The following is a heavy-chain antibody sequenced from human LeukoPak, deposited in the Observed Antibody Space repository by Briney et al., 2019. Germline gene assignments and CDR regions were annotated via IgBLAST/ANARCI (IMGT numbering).Heavy chain of an antibody. D-gene: IGHD5-18*01. CDR3: ARDTANTAMVNYYYYGMDV. V-gene: IGHV1-69*13. J-gene: IGHJ6*02. CDR2: IIPIFGTA. Sequence: GASVKVSCKASGGTFSSYAISWVRQAPGQGLEWMGGIIPIFGTANYAQKFQGRVTITADESTSTAYMELSSLRSEDTAVYYCARDTANTAMVNYYYYGMDVWGQGTTVTVS. CDR1: GGTFSSYA.